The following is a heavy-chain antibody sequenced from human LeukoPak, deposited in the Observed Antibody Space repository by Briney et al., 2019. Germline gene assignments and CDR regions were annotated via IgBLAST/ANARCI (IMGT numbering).Heavy chain of an antibody. V-gene: IGHV3-43*02. Sequence: PGGSLRLSCAASGFTFDEYAIHWVRQAPGKGLEWVSLISGDGGRTFYGDSVKGRFTISRDNSKNSLYLQMNSLRTEDTALYYCAKDLTSVYDAFNIWGQGTMVTVSS. CDR3: AKDLTSVYDAFNI. CDR2: ISGDGGRT. J-gene: IGHJ3*02. D-gene: IGHD3-16*01. CDR1: GFTFDEYA.